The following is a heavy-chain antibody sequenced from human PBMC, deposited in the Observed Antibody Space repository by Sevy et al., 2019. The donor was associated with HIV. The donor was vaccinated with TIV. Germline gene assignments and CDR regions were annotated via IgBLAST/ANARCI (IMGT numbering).Heavy chain of an antibody. CDR2: ISGSGGST. V-gene: IGHV3-23*01. Sequence: GSLRLSCAASGFTFSSYAMSWVRQAPGKGLEWVSAISGSGGSTYYADSVKGRFTISRDNSKNTLYLQMNSLRAEDTAVSYCAKDLSGAVAGTFDYWGQGTLVTVSS. D-gene: IGHD6-19*01. CDR1: GFTFSSYA. CDR3: AKDLSGAVAGTFDY. J-gene: IGHJ4*02.